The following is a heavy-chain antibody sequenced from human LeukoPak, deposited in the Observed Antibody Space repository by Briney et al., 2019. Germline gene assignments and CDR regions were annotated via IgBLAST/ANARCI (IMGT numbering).Heavy chain of an antibody. D-gene: IGHD3-10*01. Sequence: GGSLRLSCAASGFTFSSNTMTWARQVTGKGLEWVSSIRGGGSDTHYAGTVRGRFTISRDNSKNTLYLQMNSLRAEDTAVYYCARCYTYGTTWFGGLDVWGQGTTVTVSS. CDR3: ARCYTYGTTWFGGLDV. J-gene: IGHJ6*02. V-gene: IGHV3-23*01. CDR1: GFTFSSNT. CDR2: IRGGGSDT.